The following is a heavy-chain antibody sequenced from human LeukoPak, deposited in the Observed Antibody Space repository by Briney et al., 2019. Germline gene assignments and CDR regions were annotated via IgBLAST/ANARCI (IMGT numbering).Heavy chain of an antibody. CDR1: GFTFTDHY. D-gene: IGHD4-17*01. Sequence: PGGSLRLSCAASGFTFTDHYMSWVRQAPGKGLEWVYISSSGDIIYYADSVKGRFTISRDNAKNSLYLQMNSLRAEDTALYYCASSLYGDYVSGFDPWGQGTLVTVSS. J-gene: IGHJ5*02. V-gene: IGHV3-11*01. CDR3: ASSLYGDYVSGFDP. CDR2: ISSSGDII.